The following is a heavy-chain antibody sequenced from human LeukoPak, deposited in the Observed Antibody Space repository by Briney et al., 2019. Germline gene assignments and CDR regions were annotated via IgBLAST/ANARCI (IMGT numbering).Heavy chain of an antibody. Sequence: SETLSLTCTVSGGSISSGGYYWSWIRQHPGKGLEWIGYIYYSGSTYYNPSLESRVTISVDTSKNQFSLKLSSVTAADTAVYYCARGDYYDSSGNDYWGQGTLVTVSS. J-gene: IGHJ4*02. CDR1: GGSISSGGYY. V-gene: IGHV4-31*03. CDR2: IYYSGST. CDR3: ARGDYYDSSGNDY. D-gene: IGHD3-22*01.